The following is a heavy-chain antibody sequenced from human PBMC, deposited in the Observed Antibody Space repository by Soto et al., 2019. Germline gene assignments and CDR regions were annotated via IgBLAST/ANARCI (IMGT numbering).Heavy chain of an antibody. CDR1: GFIFSNYA. Sequence: PGGSLRLSCAASGFIFSNYAMHWVRQAPGKGLEWVTIISFDGSKTHYADSVRGRFTISRDNSNNTLSLQMSNLRPEDTAVYYCAKLVVVTATPPDYWGQGTLVTVSS. CDR3: AKLVVVTATPPDY. CDR2: ISFDGSKT. J-gene: IGHJ4*02. V-gene: IGHV3-30-3*02. D-gene: IGHD2-21*02.